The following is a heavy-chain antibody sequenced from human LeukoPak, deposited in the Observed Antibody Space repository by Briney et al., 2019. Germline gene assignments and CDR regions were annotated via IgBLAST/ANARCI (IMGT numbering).Heavy chain of an antibody. V-gene: IGHV1-2*02. CDR2: INPNSGGT. D-gene: IGHD3-3*01. CDR3: ARAVLEWLPYYFDY. CDR1: GYTFTGYY. J-gene: IGHJ4*02. Sequence: ASVKVSCKASGYTFTGYYMHWVRQAPGQGLEWMGWINPNSGGTNYAQKFQGRVTMTRDTSISTAYMELSRLRSDDTAVYYCARAVLEWLPYYFDYWGQGTLVTVSS.